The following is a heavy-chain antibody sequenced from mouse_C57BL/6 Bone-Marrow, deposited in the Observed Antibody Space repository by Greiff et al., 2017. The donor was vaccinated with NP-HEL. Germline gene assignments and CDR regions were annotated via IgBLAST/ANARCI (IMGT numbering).Heavy chain of an antibody. V-gene: IGHV1-69*01. J-gene: IGHJ3*01. Sequence: QVQLQQPGAELVMPGASVKLSCKASGYTFTSYWIHWVKQRPGQGLEWIGEIDPSDSYTNYNQKFKGKSTLTVDKSSSTAYMQLSSLTSEDSAVYYCARSPLSAWFAYWGQGTLVTVSA. CDR3: ARSPLSAWFAY. CDR2: IDPSDSYT. CDR1: GYTFTSYW. D-gene: IGHD2-3*01.